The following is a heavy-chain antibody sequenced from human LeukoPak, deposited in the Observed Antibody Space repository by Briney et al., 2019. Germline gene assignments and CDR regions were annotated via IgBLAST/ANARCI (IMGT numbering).Heavy chain of an antibody. D-gene: IGHD5-18*01. V-gene: IGHV3-30*02. CDR2: IRYDGGNK. CDR3: AKDPDPYSSYYFDY. CDR1: GFTFSSYG. Sequence: GGSLRLSCAASGFTFSSYGMHWVRQAPGKGLEWVAFIRYDGGNKYYADSVKGRFTISRDNSRNTLYLQMNSLRAEDTAVYYCAKDPDPYSSYYFDYWGQGTLVTVSS. J-gene: IGHJ4*02.